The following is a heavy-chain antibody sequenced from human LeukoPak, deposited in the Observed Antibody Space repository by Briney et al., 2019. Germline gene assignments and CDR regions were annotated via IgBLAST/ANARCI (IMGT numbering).Heavy chain of an antibody. J-gene: IGHJ4*02. V-gene: IGHV3-33*01. D-gene: IGHD6-19*01. CDR3: ARDHGGSGWYYFDY. CDR1: GFTFSSYG. CDR2: IWYDGSNQ. Sequence: GGSLRLSCAASGFTFSSYGMHWVRQAPGKGLEWVAVIWYDGSNQYYADSVKGRFTISRDNSKNTLYLQMNSLRAEDTAVYYCARDHGGSGWYYFDYWGQGTLVTVSS.